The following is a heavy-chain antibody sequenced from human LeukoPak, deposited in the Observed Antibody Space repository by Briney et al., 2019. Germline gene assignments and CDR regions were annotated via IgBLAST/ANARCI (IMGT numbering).Heavy chain of an antibody. Sequence: GGSLRLSCAASGFTFSSYAMYWVRQAPGKGLEWVTNIWYDGSNKYYADSVKGRFTISRDNSKNTLYLQMNSLRAEDTAVYYCARGLFNYDNSGLKYWGQGTRVTVSS. CDR2: IWYDGSNK. CDR3: ARGLFNYDNSGLKY. V-gene: IGHV3-33*01. CDR1: GFTFSSYA. J-gene: IGHJ4*02. D-gene: IGHD3-22*01.